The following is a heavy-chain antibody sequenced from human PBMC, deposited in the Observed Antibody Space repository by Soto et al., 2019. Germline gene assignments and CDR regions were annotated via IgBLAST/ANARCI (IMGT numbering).Heavy chain of an antibody. Sequence: SVKVSCKASGGTFSSYAISWVRQAPGQGLEWMGGIIPIFGTANYAQKFQGRVTITADKSTSTAYMELSSMRSEDTAVYYCARAKNVLRFSTGNYYYYGMDVWGQGTTVTVS. V-gene: IGHV1-69*06. CDR2: IIPIFGTA. D-gene: IGHD3-3*01. CDR1: GGTFSSYA. CDR3: ARAKNVLRFSTGNYYYYGMDV. J-gene: IGHJ6*02.